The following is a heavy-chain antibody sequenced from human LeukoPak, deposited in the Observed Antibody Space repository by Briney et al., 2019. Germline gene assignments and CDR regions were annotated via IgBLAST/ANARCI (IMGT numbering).Heavy chain of an antibody. Sequence: GASVKVSCKASGGTFSSYAISWVRQAPGQGLEWMGGIIPIFGTANYAQKFQGRVTITTDEFTSTAYMELSSLRSEDTAVYYCATSRDGYKFGKWTLIDYWGQGTLVTVSS. D-gene: IGHD5-24*01. V-gene: IGHV1-69*05. CDR3: ATSRDGYKFGKWTLIDY. CDR1: GGTFSSYA. CDR2: IIPIFGTA. J-gene: IGHJ4*02.